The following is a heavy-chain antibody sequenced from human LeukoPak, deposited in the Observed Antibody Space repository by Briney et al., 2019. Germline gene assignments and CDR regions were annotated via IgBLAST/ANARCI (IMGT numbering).Heavy chain of an antibody. CDR1: GFIFTTYW. D-gene: IGHD3-16*02. CDR2: IKQDGSEK. Sequence: GGSLRLSCAASGFIFTTYWMTWIRQTPGKGLEWVANIKQDGSEKYYVDSVKGQFTISRDNAKNSLYLQMNSLRAEDTAVYYCAEVPPPGGLSLYYFDYGGQGTRVTVSS. V-gene: IGHV3-7*01. J-gene: IGHJ4*02. CDR3: AEVPPPGGLSLYYFDY.